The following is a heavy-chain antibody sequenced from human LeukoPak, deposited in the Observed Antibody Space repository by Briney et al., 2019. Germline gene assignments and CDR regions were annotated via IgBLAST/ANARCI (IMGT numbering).Heavy chain of an antibody. CDR3: ARSAEGDWFDP. D-gene: IGHD3-16*01. Sequence: PGGSLRLSCRGSEFKISNYEMTWVRQAPGKGLEWVSYISGRSTTIFYADSVKGRFIISRDNAKNSLYLQMNSLTAEDTAVYYCARSAEGDWFDPLGQGTLVTVSS. V-gene: IGHV3-48*03. CDR1: EFKISNYE. J-gene: IGHJ5*02. CDR2: ISGRSTTI.